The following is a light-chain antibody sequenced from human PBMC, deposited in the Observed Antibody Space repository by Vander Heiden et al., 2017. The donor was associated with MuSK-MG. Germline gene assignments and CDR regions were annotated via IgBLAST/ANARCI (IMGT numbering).Light chain of an antibody. Sequence: QSALPQPASVSGSPGPPITISCTGTGSEGGSYNLVSWYKQPPGKAPKLMIYEGSKRPSGVSNRFSASKAGNTASLTISGLQAEDEADDYCCSYAGSSTYGFGTGTKV. J-gene: IGLJ1*01. CDR1: GSEGGSYNL. CDR2: EGS. V-gene: IGLV2-23*01. CDR3: CSYAGSSTYG.